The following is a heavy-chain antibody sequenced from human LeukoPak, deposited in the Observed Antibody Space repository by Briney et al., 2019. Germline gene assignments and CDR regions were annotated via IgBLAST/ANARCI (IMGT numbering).Heavy chain of an antibody. Sequence: GSLRLSCAASGFTFSSYSMNWVRQAPGKGLEWVSYISSSSSTIYYADSVKGRFTISRDNAKNSLYLQMNSLRAEDTAVYYCARDWQSSFYYMDVWGKGTTVTVSS. CDR2: ISSSSSTI. CDR3: ARDWQSSFYYMDV. CDR1: GFTFSSYS. J-gene: IGHJ6*03. V-gene: IGHV3-48*01.